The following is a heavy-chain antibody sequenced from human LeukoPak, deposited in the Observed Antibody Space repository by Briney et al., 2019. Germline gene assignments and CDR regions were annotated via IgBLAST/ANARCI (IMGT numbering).Heavy chain of an antibody. J-gene: IGHJ6*03. CDR2: IYNIGCT. CDR1: GGSLSSYH. Sequence: SETLSLTCNVSGGSLSSYHWSWIRQPAGKGLEWVGRIYNIGCTNYNPSLKSRVFISVDKSKNLLSLKLISVTAADTAVYFCARDSERPPYYYYYMDVWGRGTTVTVSS. V-gene: IGHV4-4*07. D-gene: IGHD3-10*01. CDR3: ARDSERPPYYYYYMDV.